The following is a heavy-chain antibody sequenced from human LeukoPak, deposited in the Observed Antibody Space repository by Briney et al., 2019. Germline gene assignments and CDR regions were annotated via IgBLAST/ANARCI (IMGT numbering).Heavy chain of an antibody. Sequence: ASVKVSCKASGYTFTSYAMNWVRQAPGQGLEWMGWINTNTGNPTSAQGFTGRFVFSLDTSVSTAYLQISSLKAEDTAVYYCAISPVYYDILTGYYKASPLDYWGQGTLVTVSS. CDR1: GYTFTSYA. D-gene: IGHD3-9*01. J-gene: IGHJ4*02. CDR2: INTNTGNP. V-gene: IGHV7-4-1*02. CDR3: AISPVYYDILTGYYKASPLDY.